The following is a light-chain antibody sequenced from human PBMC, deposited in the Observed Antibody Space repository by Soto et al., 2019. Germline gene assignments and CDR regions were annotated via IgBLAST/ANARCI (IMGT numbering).Light chain of an antibody. J-gene: IGKJ4*01. CDR3: QQYNNWPALT. V-gene: IGKV3-15*01. CDR1: QSVSSN. Sequence: EIVMTQSPATLSVSPGERATLSCRASQSVSSNLAWYQQKPGQAPRLLIYGASTRATGIPARFSGSGSGTEFTLTISSLQSEAFAVYYRQQYNNWPALTFGGGTKVEI. CDR2: GAS.